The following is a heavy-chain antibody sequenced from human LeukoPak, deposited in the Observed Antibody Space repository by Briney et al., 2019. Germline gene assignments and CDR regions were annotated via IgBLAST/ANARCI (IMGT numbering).Heavy chain of an antibody. CDR3: ASSRFLELDY. CDR1: GFTFTSSA. V-gene: IGHV1-2*02. Sequence: ASVKVSCKASGFTFTSSAVQWVRQAPGQGLEWMGWINPNSGGTNYAQKFQGRVTMTRDTSISTAYMELSWLRSDDTAVYYCASSRFLELDYWGQGTLVTVSS. CDR2: INPNSGGT. J-gene: IGHJ4*02. D-gene: IGHD3-3*01.